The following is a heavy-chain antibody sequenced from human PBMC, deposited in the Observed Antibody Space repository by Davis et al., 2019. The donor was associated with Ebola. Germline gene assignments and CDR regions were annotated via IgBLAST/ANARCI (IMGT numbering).Heavy chain of an antibody. CDR1: GGSLSSNSYY. J-gene: IGHJ5*02. Sequence: SETLSLTCSVSGGSLSSNSYYYWGWIRQPPGKGLEWIGNTYYGEKNHYNPSLKSRVTISVDTSKNQFSLKLSSVTAADTAVYYCARAVGRGAWFDPWGQGTLVTVSS. V-gene: IGHV4-39*07. CDR3: ARAVGRGAWFDP. CDR2: TYYGEKN. D-gene: IGHD3-10*01.